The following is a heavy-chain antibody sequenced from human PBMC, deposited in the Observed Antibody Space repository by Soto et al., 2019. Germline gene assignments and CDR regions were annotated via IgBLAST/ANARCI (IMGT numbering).Heavy chain of an antibody. V-gene: IGHV3-21*01. J-gene: IGHJ4*02. CDR1: GFTFSTSR. CDR2: ISSSSSYI. CDR3: ARDQPGYSYGYGLGY. Sequence: AESLRRSFKSFGFTFSTSRTNTIRQAPGKGLEWVSSISSSSSYIYYADSVKGRFTISRDNAKNSLYLQMNSLRAEDTAVYYCARDQPGYSYGYGLGYWGQGP. D-gene: IGHD5-18*01.